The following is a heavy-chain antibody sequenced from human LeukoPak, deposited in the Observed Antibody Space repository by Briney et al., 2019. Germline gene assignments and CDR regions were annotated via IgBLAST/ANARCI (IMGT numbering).Heavy chain of an antibody. J-gene: IGHJ4*02. V-gene: IGHV3-74*01. D-gene: IGHD6-19*01. Sequence: GGSLRLSCAASGFIFSSYWMHWVRHAPGKGLVWVSRINTDGSSTSYADSVKGRFTISRGNAKNTLYLQMNSLRAEDTAVYYCAREFSALAVAGTFFDYWGQGTLVTVSS. CDR3: AREFSALAVAGTFFDY. CDR1: GFIFSSYW. CDR2: INTDGSST.